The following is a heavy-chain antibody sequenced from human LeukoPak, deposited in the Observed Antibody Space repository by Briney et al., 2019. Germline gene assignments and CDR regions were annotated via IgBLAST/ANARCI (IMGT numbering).Heavy chain of an antibody. D-gene: IGHD3-16*01. V-gene: IGHV3-53*01. J-gene: IGHJ3*02. CDR1: GFTVSSNY. Sequence: GGSLRLSCAASGFTVSSNYMSWVRQAPGKGLEWVSVIYSGGSTYYADSVKGRFTISRDNSKNTLYLQMTSLRAEDTAVYYCARDMGDAAPDSWGPGTMVTVPS. CDR2: IYSGGST. CDR3: ARDMGDAAPDS.